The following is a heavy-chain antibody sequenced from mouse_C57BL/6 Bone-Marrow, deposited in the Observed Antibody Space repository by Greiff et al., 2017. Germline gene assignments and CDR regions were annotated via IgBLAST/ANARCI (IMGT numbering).Heavy chain of an antibody. D-gene: IGHD2-1*01. CDR2: IYPGNSDT. CDR3: TIYGNYWFAY. J-gene: IGHJ3*01. CDR1: GYTFTSYC. Sequence: VQLQQSGTVLARPGASVKMSCKTSGYTFTSYCMHWVKQRPGQGLEWIGAIYPGNSDTSYNQKFKGKDKLTAVTSASTAYMELSSLTNEDSAVYYCTIYGNYWFAYWGQGTLVTVSA. V-gene: IGHV1-5*01.